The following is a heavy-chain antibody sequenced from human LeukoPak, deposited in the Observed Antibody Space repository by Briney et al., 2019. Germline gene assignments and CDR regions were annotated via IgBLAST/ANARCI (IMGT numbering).Heavy chain of an antibody. CDR1: GGSISSYY. J-gene: IGHJ4*02. D-gene: IGHD6-19*01. CDR2: IYYSGST. Sequence: PSETLSLTCTVSGGSISSYYWSWIRQPPGKGLEWIGYIYYSGSTNYNPSFKSRVTISVDTSKNQFSLKLSSVTAADTAVYYCARLTQYSSGWPYYFDYWGQGTLVTVSS. V-gene: IGHV4-59*08. CDR3: ARLTQYSSGWPYYFDY.